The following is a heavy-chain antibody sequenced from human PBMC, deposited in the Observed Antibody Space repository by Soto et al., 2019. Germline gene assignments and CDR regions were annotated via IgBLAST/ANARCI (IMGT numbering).Heavy chain of an antibody. Sequence: ASVKVSCKASGYSFTSYGISWVRQAPGQGLEWMGWISAYNGNTNYAQKLQGRVTMTTDTSTSTAYMELRSLRSDDTAVYYCATYYCSSTSCYPYYYYGMDVWGQGTTVTVSS. CDR3: ATYYCSSTSCYPYYYYGMDV. CDR1: GYSFTSYG. D-gene: IGHD2-2*01. V-gene: IGHV1-18*04. J-gene: IGHJ6*02. CDR2: ISAYNGNT.